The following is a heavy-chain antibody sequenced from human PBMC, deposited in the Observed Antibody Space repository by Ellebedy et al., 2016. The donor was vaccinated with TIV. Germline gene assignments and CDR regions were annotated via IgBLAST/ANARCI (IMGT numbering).Heavy chain of an antibody. D-gene: IGHD3-3*01. Sequence: ETLSLTXAASGFIVSATYMSWVRQAPGKGLEWVSIIYPDDRTFYAGFARGRFSISRDKSKNTLYLQMNSLRADDTAVYYCARDSGFGVDTPYWGQGTPVTVSS. CDR2: IYPDDRT. J-gene: IGHJ4*02. CDR1: GFIVSATY. CDR3: ARDSGFGVDTPY. V-gene: IGHV3-53*01.